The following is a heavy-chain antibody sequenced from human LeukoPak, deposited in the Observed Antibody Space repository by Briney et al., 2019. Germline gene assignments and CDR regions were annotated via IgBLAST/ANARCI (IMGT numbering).Heavy chain of an antibody. Sequence: GGSLRLSCAASGFTFSSYSMTWVRQAPGQGLEWVSYISSSSSTIYYADSVKGRFTISRDNAKNSLYLQMNSLRDEDTAVYYCARDSPVSRFLEWFYGMDVWGQGTTVTVSS. V-gene: IGHV3-48*02. D-gene: IGHD3-3*01. CDR1: GFTFSSYS. J-gene: IGHJ6*02. CDR3: ARDSPVSRFLEWFYGMDV. CDR2: ISSSSSTI.